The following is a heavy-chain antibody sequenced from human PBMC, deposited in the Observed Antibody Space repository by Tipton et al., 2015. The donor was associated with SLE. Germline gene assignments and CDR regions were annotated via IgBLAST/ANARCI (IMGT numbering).Heavy chain of an antibody. D-gene: IGHD6-13*01. Sequence: QSGAEVKKPGASLKVSCKASGYTFINYGINWVRQAPGQGLEWMGRISAYNGNTNYALKLQGRVTMTTDTSTSTAYMELRSLRSDDTAVYYCARESAAGHDAFDIWGQGTMVTVSS. J-gene: IGHJ3*02. CDR3: ARESAAGHDAFDI. V-gene: IGHV1-18*01. CDR2: ISAYNGNT. CDR1: GYTFINYG.